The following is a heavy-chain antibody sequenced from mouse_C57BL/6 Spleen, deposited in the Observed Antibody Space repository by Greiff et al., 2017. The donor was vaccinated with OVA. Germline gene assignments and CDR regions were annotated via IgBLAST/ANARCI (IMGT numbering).Heavy chain of an antibody. V-gene: IGHV1-69*01. CDR1: GYTFTSYW. CDR3: ALYSSGYVGDY. Sequence: QVQLQQPGAELVMPGASVKLSCKASGYTFTSYWMHWVKQRPGQGLEWIGEIDPSDSYTNYNQKFKGKSTLTVDKSSSTAYMQLSSLTSEDSAVFYCALYSSGYVGDYWGQGTLVTVSA. CDR2: IDPSDSYT. J-gene: IGHJ3*01. D-gene: IGHD3-1*01.